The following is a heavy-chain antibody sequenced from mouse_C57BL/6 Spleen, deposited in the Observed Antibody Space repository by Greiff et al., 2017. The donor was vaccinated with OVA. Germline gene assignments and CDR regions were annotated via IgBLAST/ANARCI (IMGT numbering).Heavy chain of an antibody. CDR2: INPSSGGT. Sequence: VQLQQSGPELVKPGASVKISCTASGYSFTSYSMNWVHQSPEKSLEWIGEINPSSGGTTYNQKFKAKATLTVDKSSSTAYMQLKRLTSEDAAVYYCRRRGYSSYGAMDYWGQGTSVTVSS. J-gene: IGHJ4*01. CDR1: GYSFTSYS. CDR3: RRRGYSSYGAMDY. V-gene: IGHV1-42*01. D-gene: IGHD1-1*01.